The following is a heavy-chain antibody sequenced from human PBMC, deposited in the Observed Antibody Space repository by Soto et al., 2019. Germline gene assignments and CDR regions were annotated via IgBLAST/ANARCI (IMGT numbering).Heavy chain of an antibody. CDR2: IKSKTDGGTT. CDR1: GFSFSNAW. CDR3: TAGRQYRSSWDKMGY. Sequence: GGSLRLSCAASGFSFSNAWMSWVRQAPGKGLEWVGRIKSKTDGGTTDYAAPVKGRFTISRDDPKNTLYLQMSCLKTEDTAVYFCTAGRQYRSSWDKMGYWGKGTLVTVAS. V-gene: IGHV3-15*01. D-gene: IGHD6-6*01. J-gene: IGHJ4*02.